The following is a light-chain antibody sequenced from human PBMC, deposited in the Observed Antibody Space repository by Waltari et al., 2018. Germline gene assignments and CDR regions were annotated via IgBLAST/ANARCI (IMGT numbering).Light chain of an antibody. J-gene: IGLJ2*01. Sequence: QSALTQPASVSGSPGPSDPTTCTGTYSDIENYDLVSWYQQYPGKAPRLIISEATSRPSWVSNRFSASKSGNTASLTISGLQTEDEAHYYCCSYAGENTMIFGGGTRLTVL. CDR3: CSYAGENTMI. CDR1: YSDIENYDL. V-gene: IGLV2-23*01. CDR2: EAT.